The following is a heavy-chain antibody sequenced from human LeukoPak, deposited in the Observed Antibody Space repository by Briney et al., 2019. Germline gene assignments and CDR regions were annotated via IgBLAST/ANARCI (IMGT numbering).Heavy chain of an antibody. CDR1: GFTFSSYG. D-gene: IGHD6-13*01. CDR3: AITGGGYSSSWYFDY. CDR2: IWYDGSNK. V-gene: IGHV3-33*01. J-gene: IGHJ4*02. Sequence: GRSLRLSCAASGFTFSSYGMHWVRQAPGKGLEWVAVIWYDGSNKYYADSVKGRFTISRDNSKITLYLQMNSLRAEDTAVYYCAITGGGYSSSWYFDYWGQGTLVTVSS.